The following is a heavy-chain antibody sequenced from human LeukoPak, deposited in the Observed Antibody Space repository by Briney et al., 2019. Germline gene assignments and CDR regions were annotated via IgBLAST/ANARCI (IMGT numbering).Heavy chain of an antibody. CDR3: SRSVRDFLDVSSVQYYHYYGMDV. Sequence: SETLSLTCTVSGGSISSYYWSWIRQPPGKGLEWIGEINHSGSTNYNPSLKSRVTISVDTSKNQFSLNLSSVTAADTAVYYCSRSVRDFLDVSSVQYYHYYGMDVWGQGTTVTVSS. J-gene: IGHJ6*02. V-gene: IGHV4-34*01. CDR1: GGSISSYY. D-gene: IGHD3-3*01. CDR2: INHSGST.